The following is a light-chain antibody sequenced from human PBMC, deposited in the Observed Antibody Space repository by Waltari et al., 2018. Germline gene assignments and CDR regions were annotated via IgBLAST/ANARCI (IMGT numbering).Light chain of an antibody. CDR2: KTS. V-gene: IGKV1-5*03. J-gene: IGKJ1*01. CDR1: KNLSEW. CDR3: QQYNTYSLWA. Sequence: DIQMPQSPSTRSASTGDRVTITCRASKNLSEWVAWDQQKPGKAPNLLIYKTSSLQGGVPSRFNGSGSGTEFTLTITSLQPEDFATYYCQQYNTYSLWAFGQGTKVEIK.